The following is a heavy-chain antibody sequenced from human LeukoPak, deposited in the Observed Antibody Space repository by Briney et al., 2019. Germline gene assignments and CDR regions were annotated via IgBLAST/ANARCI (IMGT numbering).Heavy chain of an antibody. D-gene: IGHD4-23*01. J-gene: IGHJ6*02. CDR3: ARDYGGNPWLDYYYGLDV. CDR2: IYYSGST. Sequence: SETLSLTCTVSGGSISSYYWSWIRQPPGKGLEWIGYIYYSGSTNYNPSLKSRVTISVDTSKNQFSLKLSSVTAADTAVYYCARDYGGNPWLDYYYGLDVWGQGTTVTVSS. CDR1: GGSISSYY. V-gene: IGHV4-59*01.